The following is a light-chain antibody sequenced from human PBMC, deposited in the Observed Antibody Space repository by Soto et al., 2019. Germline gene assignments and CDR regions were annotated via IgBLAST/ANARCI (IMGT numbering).Light chain of an antibody. CDR3: QQRSNWPPL. CDR2: DAS. V-gene: IGKV3-11*01. CDR1: QSVSSY. J-gene: IGKJ1*01. Sequence: EIVLTQSPATLSLSPGERATLSCRASQSVSSYLAWYQQKPGQAPRLLIYDASNRATGIPARFSGSGSGTDFNLTISSLEPEDFAVYYCQQRSNWPPLFGQGTKVEIK.